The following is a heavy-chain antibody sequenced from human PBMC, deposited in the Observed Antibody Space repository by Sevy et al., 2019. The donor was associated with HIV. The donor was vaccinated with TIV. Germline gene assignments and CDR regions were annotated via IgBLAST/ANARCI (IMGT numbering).Heavy chain of an antibody. CDR3: ARGNSGSFDY. CDR1: GFTFSTYW. J-gene: IGHJ4*02. Sequence: GGSLRLSCAASGFTFSTYWMHWVRQAPGKGMEWVANIKQDESETYYVASVKGRFTISRDNAKNSLYLQMNRLRPGDTAVYYCARGNSGSFDYWGQGTLVTVSS. D-gene: IGHD3-22*01. CDR2: IKQDESET. V-gene: IGHV3-7*04.